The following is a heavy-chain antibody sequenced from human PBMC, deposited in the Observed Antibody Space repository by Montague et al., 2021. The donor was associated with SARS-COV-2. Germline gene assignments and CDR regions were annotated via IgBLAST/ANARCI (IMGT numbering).Heavy chain of an antibody. V-gene: IGHV4-59*01. CDR3: ARGSGWMGNAFDI. D-gene: IGHD6-19*01. CDR1: GGSISSYY. J-gene: IGHJ3*02. Sequence: SETLSLTCTASGGSISSYYWSWIRQPPGKGLEWIGYIYYSGSTNXNPSLKSRVTISVDTSKNQFSLKLSSVTAADTAVYYRARGSGWMGNAFDIWGQGTMVTVSS. CDR2: IYYSGST.